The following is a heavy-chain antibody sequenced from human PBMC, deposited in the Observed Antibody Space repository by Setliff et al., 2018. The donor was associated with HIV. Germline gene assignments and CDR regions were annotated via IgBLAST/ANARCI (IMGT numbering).Heavy chain of an antibody. V-gene: IGHV4-4*09. J-gene: IGHJ3*01. CDR2: IYTSRGT. D-gene: IGHD4-17*01. CDR1: GGSISGYH. Sequence: SETLSLTCTVSGGSISGYHWNWLRQTPGKGLEWIGYIYTSRGTNYNHSLRTRVIISVDTSNQFSLKLSSVTAADAAVYYCARVQMAYAAFDVWGQGTMVTVSS. CDR3: ARVQMAYAAFDV.